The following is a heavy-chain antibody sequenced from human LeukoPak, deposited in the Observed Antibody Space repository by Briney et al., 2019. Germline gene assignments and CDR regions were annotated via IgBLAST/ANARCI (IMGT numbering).Heavy chain of an antibody. CDR3: IREVQVRASASLGL. Sequence: PGGSLRLSCAASGFTISGFWMHWVRQVPGEGLVWVARMNSAGTTINSADSVKGRFTISRDNVRNTLHLQMNNLSLEDTAVYFCIREVQVRASASLGLWGRGTLVTVS. J-gene: IGHJ4*01. CDR2: MNSAGTTI. CDR1: GFTISGFW. D-gene: IGHD1-1*01. V-gene: IGHV3-74*01.